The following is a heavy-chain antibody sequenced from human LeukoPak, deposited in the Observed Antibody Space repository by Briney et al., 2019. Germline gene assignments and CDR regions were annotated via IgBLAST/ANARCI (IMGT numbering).Heavy chain of an antibody. Sequence: GGSLRLSCAASGFTFSSYSMNWVRQAPGKGLEWVSSISSSSSYIYYADSVKGRFTISRDNAKNSLYLQMNSLRAEDTAVYYCARGGADSSWYWRDWGQGTLVTVSS. CDR2: ISSSSSYI. V-gene: IGHV3-21*01. CDR1: GFTFSSYS. D-gene: IGHD6-13*01. CDR3: ARGGADSSWYWRD. J-gene: IGHJ4*02.